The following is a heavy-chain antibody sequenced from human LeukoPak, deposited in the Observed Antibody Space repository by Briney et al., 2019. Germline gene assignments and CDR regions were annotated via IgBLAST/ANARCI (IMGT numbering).Heavy chain of an antibody. Sequence: SETLSLTCAVYGGSFSGYYWSWLRQPPGKGLEWIGDINHNGSTNYNPSLRSRVTISVDTSKNQFSLKLSSVTAADTAVYYCARSSYYYMDVWGKGTTVTVSS. J-gene: IGHJ6*03. D-gene: IGHD6-6*01. CDR3: ARSSYYYMDV. CDR1: GGSFSGYY. V-gene: IGHV4-34*01. CDR2: INHNGST.